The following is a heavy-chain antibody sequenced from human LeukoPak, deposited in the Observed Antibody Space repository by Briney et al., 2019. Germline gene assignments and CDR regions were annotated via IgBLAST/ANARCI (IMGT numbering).Heavy chain of an antibody. J-gene: IGHJ4*02. D-gene: IGHD1-26*01. CDR3: AKWPEGATPKFHY. CDR1: GFTFSSYA. V-gene: IGHV3-23*01. CDR2: ISGSGGVT. Sequence: TGGSLRLSWAASGFTFSSYAMSWVRQAPGKGLEWVSTISGSGGVTYYPGSVRGRFTISRDNSKNTLPLQMDSLRAEDTAIYYCAKWPEGATPKFHYWGQGTLVTVSS.